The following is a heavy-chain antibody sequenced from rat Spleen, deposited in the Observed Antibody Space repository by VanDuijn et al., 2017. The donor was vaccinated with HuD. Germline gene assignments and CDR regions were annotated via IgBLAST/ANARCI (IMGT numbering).Heavy chain of an antibody. CDR3: VRLLGAPDWYFDF. CDR1: GFTFSNYY. J-gene: IGHJ1*01. V-gene: IGHV5-25*01. CDR2: INIGGGNT. Sequence: EVQLVESGGGLVQPGRSMKLSCAASGFTFSNYYMAWVRQAPTKGLAWVASINIGGGNTYYRGSVKGRFTISRDNAKSTLYLQMDSLRSEDTATYYCVRLLGAPDWYFDFWGPGTMVTVSS. D-gene: IGHD5-1*01.